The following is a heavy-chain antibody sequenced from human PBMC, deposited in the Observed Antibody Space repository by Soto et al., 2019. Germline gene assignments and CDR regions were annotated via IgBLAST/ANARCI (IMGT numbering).Heavy chain of an antibody. CDR1: GGSISSGGYY. J-gene: IGHJ5*02. D-gene: IGHD6-13*01. CDR3: ARDKSSRGYSSSWYGGWFDP. Sequence: PSETLSLTCTVSGGSISSGGYYWSWIRQHPGKGLEWIGYIYCSGSTYYNPSLKSRVTISVDTSKNQFSLKLSSVTAADTAVYYCARDKSSRGYSSSWYGGWFDPWGQGTLVTVS. V-gene: IGHV4-31*03. CDR2: IYCSGST.